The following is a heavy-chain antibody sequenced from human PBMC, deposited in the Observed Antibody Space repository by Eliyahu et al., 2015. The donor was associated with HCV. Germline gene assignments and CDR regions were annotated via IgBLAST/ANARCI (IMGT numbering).Heavy chain of an antibody. V-gene: IGHV3-73*02. CDR1: GVTFSASA. J-gene: IGHJ4*02. CDR3: TSVMAGPNY. Sequence: EVQLVESGGGLVQPGGSLKLPXAASGVTFSASAXHWVRQASGKGLEWVGRIRSKGNNFAAAYAASVQGRFTISRDDSKNTAYLQMNSLKIEDTAVYFCTSVMAGPNYWGQGTLVTVSS. CDR2: IRSKGNNFAA. D-gene: IGHD6-19*01.